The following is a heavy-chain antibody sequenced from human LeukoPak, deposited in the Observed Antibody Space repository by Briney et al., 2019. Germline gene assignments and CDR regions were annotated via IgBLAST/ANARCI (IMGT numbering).Heavy chain of an antibody. CDR2: ISYDGSKN. D-gene: IGHD2-15*01. Sequence: PGGSLRLSCAASGFTFSSYDMHWVRQAPGKGLEWVAVISYDGSKNYYGDSVKGRFTISRDNSKNRVYLQMNSLRAEDTAVYSCAKDVQSTPYYYYGMDVWGRGTTVTVSS. V-gene: IGHV3-30*18. CDR1: GFTFSSYD. CDR3: AKDVQSTPYYYYGMDV. J-gene: IGHJ6*02.